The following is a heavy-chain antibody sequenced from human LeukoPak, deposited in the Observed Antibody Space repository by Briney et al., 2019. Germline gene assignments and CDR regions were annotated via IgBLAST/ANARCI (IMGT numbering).Heavy chain of an antibody. CDR1: GFAFSSYW. CDR3: ARPDYCSSTSCAWFDP. J-gene: IGHJ5*02. Sequence: GGSLRLSFAASGFAFSSYWMSWVRQAPGKGLEWVANIKQDGSEKYYVDSVKGRFTISRDNAKNSLYLQMNSLRAEDTAVYYCARPDYCSSTSCAWFDPWGQGTLVTVSS. V-gene: IGHV3-7*01. CDR2: IKQDGSEK. D-gene: IGHD2-2*01.